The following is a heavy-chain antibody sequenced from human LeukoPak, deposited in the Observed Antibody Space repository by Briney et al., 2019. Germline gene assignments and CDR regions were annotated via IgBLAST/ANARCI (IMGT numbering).Heavy chain of an antibody. Sequence: PGGSLRLSCAASGFTFSGSAMHWVRQASGKGLEWVGRIRSKANSYASAYAASVKGRFTISRDDSKNTAYLQMNSLRAEDTAVYYCAREFNDYGDYLDYWGQGTLVTVSS. CDR3: AREFNDYGDYLDY. CDR2: IRSKANSYAS. D-gene: IGHD4-17*01. V-gene: IGHV3-73*01. CDR1: GFTFSGSA. J-gene: IGHJ4*02.